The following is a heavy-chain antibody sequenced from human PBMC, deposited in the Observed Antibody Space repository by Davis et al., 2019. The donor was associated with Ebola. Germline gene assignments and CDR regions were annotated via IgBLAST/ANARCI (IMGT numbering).Heavy chain of an antibody. CDR3: VREGDGYKYFDF. CDR2: IYYTGRT. J-gene: IGHJ4*02. V-gene: IGHV4-59*01. Sequence: MPSETLSLTCTVSGGSISSYYWNWIRQPPGKGLEWIGYIYYTGRTNYNPSLKSRVTISVDTSKNQFSLKLSSVTAEDTAVYYCVREGDGYKYFDFWGQGTLVTVSS. D-gene: IGHD5-24*01. CDR1: GGSISSYY.